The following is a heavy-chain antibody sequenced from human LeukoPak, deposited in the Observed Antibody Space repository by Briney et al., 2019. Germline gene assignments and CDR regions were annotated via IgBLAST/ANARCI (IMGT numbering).Heavy chain of an antibody. D-gene: IGHD1-26*01. J-gene: IGHJ3*02. Sequence: ASVKVSCKASSYTFTSYGISWVRQAPGQGLEWMGWISAYNGNTNYAQKLQGRVTMTTDTSTSTAYMELRSLRSDDTAVYYCARDGPRGIVGARGAFDIWGQGTMVTVSS. CDR1: SYTFTSYG. CDR3: ARDGPRGIVGARGAFDI. V-gene: IGHV1-18*01. CDR2: ISAYNGNT.